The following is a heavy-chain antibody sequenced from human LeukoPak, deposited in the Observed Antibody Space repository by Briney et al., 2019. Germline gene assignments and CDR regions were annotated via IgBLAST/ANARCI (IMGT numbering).Heavy chain of an antibody. V-gene: IGHV4-34*01. CDR3: ARGRYYYGSGNHFDY. CDR2: INHSGST. D-gene: IGHD3-10*01. Sequence: PSETLSLTCAVSGGSISSGGYYWSWIRQPPGKGLEWIGEINHSGSTNYNPSLKSRVTISVDTSKNQFSLKLSTVTAADTAVYYCARGRYYYGSGNHFDYWGQGTLVTVSS. J-gene: IGHJ4*02. CDR1: GGSISSGGYY.